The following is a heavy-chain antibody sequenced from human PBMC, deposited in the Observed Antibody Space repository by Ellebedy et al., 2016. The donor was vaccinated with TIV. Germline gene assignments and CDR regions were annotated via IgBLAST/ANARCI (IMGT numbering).Heavy chain of an antibody. CDR3: ARYNSIWKTFDY. CDR2: TYYRSKWYN. CDR1: GDSVSSDRAT. V-gene: IGHV6-1*01. D-gene: IGHD6-13*01. J-gene: IGHJ4*02. Sequence: SETLSLTCAISGDSVSSDRATWNWIRQSPSRGLEWLGRTYYRSKWYNDYAVSVKSRISVNPDTSKNQFSLQLNFVTPEDTAVYYCARYNSIWKTFDYWGQGTLVTVSS.